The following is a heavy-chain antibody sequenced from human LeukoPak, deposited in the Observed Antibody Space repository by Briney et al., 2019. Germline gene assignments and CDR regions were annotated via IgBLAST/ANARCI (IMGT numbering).Heavy chain of an antibody. J-gene: IGHJ4*02. Sequence: GGSLRLSCAASGFTFSDYSMNWVRQAPGRGLEWVSSISGRSSFIYYADSVKGRFTISRDNAKNSLYLQMNSLRAEDTAVYYCAREPTTVTTDASFDYWGQGTLVTVSS. V-gene: IGHV3-21*01. CDR1: GFTFSDYS. D-gene: IGHD4-17*01. CDR2: ISGRSSFI. CDR3: AREPTTVTTDASFDY.